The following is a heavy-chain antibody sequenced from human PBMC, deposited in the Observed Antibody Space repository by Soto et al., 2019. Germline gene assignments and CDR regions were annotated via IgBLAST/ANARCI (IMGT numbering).Heavy chain of an antibody. CDR3: ARASRRLYYDSSGYYT. J-gene: IGHJ5*02. Sequence: SENLSLTCAVYGGSFSGYYWSWIRQPPGKGLEWIGEINHSGSTNYNPSLKSRVTISVDTSKNQFSLKLSSVTAADAAVYYCARASRRLYYDSSGYYTWGQGPLVT. CDR1: GGSFSGYY. D-gene: IGHD3-22*01. CDR2: INHSGST. V-gene: IGHV4-34*01.